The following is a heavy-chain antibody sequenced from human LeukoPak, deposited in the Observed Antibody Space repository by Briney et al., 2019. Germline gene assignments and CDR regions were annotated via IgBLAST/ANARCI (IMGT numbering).Heavy chain of an antibody. CDR3: AKHYDISGYYPY. CDR1: GFAFSSHA. CDR2: ISGGGGST. D-gene: IGHD3-22*01. J-gene: IGHJ4*02. V-gene: IGHV3-23*01. Sequence: GGSLRLSCAASGFAFSSHAMSWVRQAPGKGLEWVSAISGGGGSTHYADSVKGRFTISRDNSKNTLFLQMSSLRADDTAIYYCAKHYDISGYYPYWGQGTLVTVSS.